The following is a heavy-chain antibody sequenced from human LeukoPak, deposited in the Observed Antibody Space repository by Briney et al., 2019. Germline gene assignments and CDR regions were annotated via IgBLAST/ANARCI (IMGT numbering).Heavy chain of an antibody. CDR1: GFTFTSSA. D-gene: IGHD5-24*01. V-gene: IGHV1-58*02. Sequence: GASVKVSCKASGFTFTSSAMQWVRQARGQRLEWIGWIVVGSGYTNYAQKFQGRVTLTRDMSTSADYLELSSLRSEDTAVYYCARDNSVRDEAWWFNPWGQGTLVTVSS. CDR2: IVVGSGYT. J-gene: IGHJ5*02. CDR3: ARDNSVRDEAWWFNP.